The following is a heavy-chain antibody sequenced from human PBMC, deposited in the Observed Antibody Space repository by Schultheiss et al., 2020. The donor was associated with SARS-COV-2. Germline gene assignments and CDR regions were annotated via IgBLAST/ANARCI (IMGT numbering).Heavy chain of an antibody. V-gene: IGHV4-34*01. J-gene: IGHJ4*02. CDR1: GGSFSGYY. CDR3: ARVRGYGYCSSTSCYQTY. Sequence: SQTLSLTCAVYGGSFSGYYWSWIRQPPGKGLEWIGEINHSGSTNYNPSLKSRVTISVDTSKNQFSLKLSSVTAADTAVYYCARVRGYGYCSSTSCYQTYWGQGTLVTVSS. D-gene: IGHD2-2*01. CDR2: INHSGST.